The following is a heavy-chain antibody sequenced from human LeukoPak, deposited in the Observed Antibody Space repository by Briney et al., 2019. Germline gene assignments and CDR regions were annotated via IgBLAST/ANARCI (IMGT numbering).Heavy chain of an antibody. CDR2: IWYDGSNK. V-gene: IGHV3-33*01. CDR1: GFTFSSYG. CDR3: ASTSGWYEPIDY. Sequence: GGSLRLSCAASGFTFSSYGMHWVXXAPGXGLEWVAVIWYDGSNKYYXDSVKGRFTISRDNSKNTLYLQMNSLRAEDTAVYYCASTSGWYEPIDYWGQGTLVTVSS. J-gene: IGHJ4*02. D-gene: IGHD6-19*01.